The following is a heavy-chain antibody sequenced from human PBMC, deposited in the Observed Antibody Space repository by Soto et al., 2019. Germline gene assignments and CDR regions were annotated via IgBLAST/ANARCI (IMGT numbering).Heavy chain of an antibody. CDR1: GGTFSSYS. CDR3: ARPLGGYYNYYYYYGMDV. V-gene: IGHV1-69*13. J-gene: IGHJ6*02. D-gene: IGHD3-3*01. Sequence: SVKVSCKASGGTFSSYSISWVRQAPGQGLEWMGGIIPIFGTANYAQKFQGRVTITADESTSTAYMELSSLRSEDTAVYYCARPLGGYYNYYYYYGMDVWGQGTTVTVSS. CDR2: IIPIFGTA.